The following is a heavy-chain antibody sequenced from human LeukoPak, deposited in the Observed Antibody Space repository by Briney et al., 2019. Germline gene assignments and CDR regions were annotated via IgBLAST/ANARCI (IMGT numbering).Heavy chain of an antibody. Sequence: SETLSLTCAVSDDSFSSHYWTWIRQPPGKGLEWIGYISYIGSANYNPSLKSRVTISIDTSKNQFSLKLSSVTAADTAVYYCARDLVTVTKGFDIWGQGTMASVSS. J-gene: IGHJ3*02. CDR2: ISYIGSA. CDR1: DDSFSSHY. CDR3: ARDLVTVTKGFDI. V-gene: IGHV4-59*11. D-gene: IGHD4-17*01.